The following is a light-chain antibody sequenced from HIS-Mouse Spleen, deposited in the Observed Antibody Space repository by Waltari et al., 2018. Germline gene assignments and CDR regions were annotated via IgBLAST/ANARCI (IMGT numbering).Light chain of an antibody. Sequence: SYELTQPLSVSVALGQTARITCGGNNIGSKNVHWYQQKPGQAPVLVIYRDSNRPSGIPERLSGYNSGNTATLTFSRAQAGDEADYYCQVWDSSTVVFGGGTKLTVL. V-gene: IGLV3-9*01. J-gene: IGLJ2*01. CDR3: QVWDSSTVV. CDR1: NIGSKN. CDR2: RDS.